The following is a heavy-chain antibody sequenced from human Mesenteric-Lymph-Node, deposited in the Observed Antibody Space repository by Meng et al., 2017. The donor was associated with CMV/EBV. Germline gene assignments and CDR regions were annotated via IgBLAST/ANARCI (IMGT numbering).Heavy chain of an antibody. CDR3: ARALGAESGYFDN. Sequence: SETLSLTCTVSGDSISSRTSYWGWIRQPPGKGLEWIGSIHYGGSTYDNPSLKSRVTMSVDTSNNHFSLNLRSVTAADTAVYYCARALGAESGYFDNWGQGTLVTV. J-gene: IGHJ4*02. V-gene: IGHV4-39*07. CDR1: GDSISSRTSY. CDR2: IHYGGST. D-gene: IGHD3-16*01.